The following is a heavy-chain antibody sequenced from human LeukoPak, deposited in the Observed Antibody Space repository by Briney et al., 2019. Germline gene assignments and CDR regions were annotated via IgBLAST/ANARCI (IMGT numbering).Heavy chain of an antibody. CDR3: ARGLLGVDI. CDR2: IYDSGST. Sequence: PSETLSLTCTVSGGSISSYYWSWIRQPPGRGLEWIGYIYDSGSTNYNPSLKSRVTISVDTSKNQFSLKLSSVSAADTAVYYCARGLLGVDIWGQGTMVTVSS. D-gene: IGHD3-16*01. J-gene: IGHJ3*02. V-gene: IGHV4-59*01. CDR1: GGSISSYY.